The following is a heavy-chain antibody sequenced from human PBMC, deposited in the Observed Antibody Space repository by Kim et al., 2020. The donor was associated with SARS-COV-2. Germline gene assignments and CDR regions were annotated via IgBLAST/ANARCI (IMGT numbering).Heavy chain of an antibody. CDR1: GYTFTSYY. J-gene: IGHJ4*02. D-gene: IGHD3-3*01. CDR2: INPSGGST. V-gene: IGHV1-46*01. Sequence: ASVKVSCKASGYTFTSYYMHWVRQAPGQGLEWMGIINPSGGSTSYAQKFQGRVTMTRDTSTSTVYMELSSLRSEDTAVYYCARVSFGFWSGYVNNTSKYYFDYWGQGTLVTVSS. CDR3: ARVSFGFWSGYVNNTSKYYFDY.